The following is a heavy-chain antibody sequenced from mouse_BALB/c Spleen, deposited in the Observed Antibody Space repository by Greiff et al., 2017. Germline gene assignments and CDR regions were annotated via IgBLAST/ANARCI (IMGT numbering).Heavy chain of an antibody. Sequence: VKLVESGPGLVAPSQSLSITCTVSGFSLTSYDISWIRQPPGKGLEWLGVIWTGGGTNYNSAFMSRLSISKDNSKSQVFLKMNSLQTDDTAIYYCGRDSKGAMDDWGQGTSVTGSS. CDR1: GFSLTSYD. CDR3: GRDSKGAMDD. J-gene: IGHJ4*01. V-gene: IGHV2-9-2*01. CDR2: IWTGGGT.